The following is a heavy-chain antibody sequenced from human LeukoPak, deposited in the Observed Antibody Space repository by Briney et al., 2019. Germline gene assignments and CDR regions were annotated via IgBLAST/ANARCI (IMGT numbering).Heavy chain of an antibody. J-gene: IGHJ6*03. CDR2: IYYSGST. D-gene: IGHD6-13*01. CDR1: GGSISSSSYY. Sequence: PSETLSLTCTVSGGSISSSSYYWGWIRQPPGKGLEWIGSIYYSGSTYYNPSLKSRVTISVDTSKNQFSLKLSSVTAADTAVYYCARAAAAGTFHYYYYMDVWGKGTTVTVSS. CDR3: ARAAAAGTFHYYYYMDV. V-gene: IGHV4-39*07.